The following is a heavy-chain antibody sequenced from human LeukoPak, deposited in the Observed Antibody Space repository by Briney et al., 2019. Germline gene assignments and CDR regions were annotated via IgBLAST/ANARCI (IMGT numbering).Heavy chain of an antibody. D-gene: IGHD3-22*01. CDR3: ARGHHYYDSSAYYY. CDR1: GFTFISYW. Sequence: GGSLRLSCAASGFTFISYWMHWVRQAPGKGLVWVARINSDGSTTSYAASVKGRFTISRDTAKNTLYLQMNSLRAEDTAVYYCARGHHYYDSSAYYYWGQGTLVTVSS. CDR2: INSDGSTT. J-gene: IGHJ4*02. V-gene: IGHV3-74*01.